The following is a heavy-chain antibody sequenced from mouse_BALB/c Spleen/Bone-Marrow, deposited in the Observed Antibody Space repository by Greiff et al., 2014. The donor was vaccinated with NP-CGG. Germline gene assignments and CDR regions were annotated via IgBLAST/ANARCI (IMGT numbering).Heavy chain of an antibody. J-gene: IGHJ3*01. CDR1: GFTFNTYA. D-gene: IGHD2-4*01. CDR3: VREWDDYHASWFAY. CDR2: IRSKSNNYAT. Sequence: EVQLVESGGGLVQPKGSLKLSCAASGFTFNTYAMHWVCQAPGKGLEWVARIRSKSNNYATYYADSVKDRFTISRDDSQSMLYLQMNNLKTEDTAMYYCVREWDDYHASWFAYWGQGTLVTVAA. V-gene: IGHV10-3*03.